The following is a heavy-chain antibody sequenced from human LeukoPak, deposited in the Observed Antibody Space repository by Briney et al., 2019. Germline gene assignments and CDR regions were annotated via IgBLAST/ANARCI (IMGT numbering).Heavy chain of an antibody. V-gene: IGHV1-18*01. J-gene: IGHJ4*02. CDR3: ARVSHYYGSEIEY. CDR1: GYTFTSYG. D-gene: IGHD3-10*01. Sequence: ASVKFSCKASGYTFTSYGITWVRQAPGQGLEWMGWISAYNGNTNYAQKVQGRVTMTTDTSTSTAYMELRSLRSDDTAVYYCARVSHYYGSEIEYWGQGTLVTVSS. CDR2: ISAYNGNT.